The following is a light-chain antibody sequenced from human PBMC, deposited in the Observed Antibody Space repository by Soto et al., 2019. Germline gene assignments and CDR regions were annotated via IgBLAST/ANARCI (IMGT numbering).Light chain of an antibody. V-gene: IGKV3-20*01. CDR2: AAS. CDR3: QQYGSSLQVT. Sequence: NVLTQSPGTLSLSPGERATLSCRASQSVSTSYVSWYQQKPGQAPRLLIYAASSRATGIPDRFSGSGSGTDFTLTISRLEPEDFAVYYCQQYGSSLQVTFGGGTKVEIK. CDR1: QSVSTSY. J-gene: IGKJ4*01.